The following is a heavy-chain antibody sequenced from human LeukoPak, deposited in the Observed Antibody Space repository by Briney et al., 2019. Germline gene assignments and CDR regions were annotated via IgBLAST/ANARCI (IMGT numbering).Heavy chain of an antibody. Sequence: SETLSLTCTVSGGSISSGSYYWSWIRQPAGKGLEWIGRIYTSGSTNYNPSLKSRVTISVDTSKNQFSLKLSSVTAADTAVYHCARVEGYCSSTSCYTVDYWGQGTLVTVSS. V-gene: IGHV4-61*02. CDR2: IYTSGST. J-gene: IGHJ4*02. CDR1: GGSISSGSYY. CDR3: ARVEGYCSSTSCYTVDY. D-gene: IGHD2-2*02.